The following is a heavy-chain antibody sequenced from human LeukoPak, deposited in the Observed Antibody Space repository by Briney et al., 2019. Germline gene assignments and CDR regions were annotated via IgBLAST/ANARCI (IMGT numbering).Heavy chain of an antibody. Sequence: HSGGSLRLSCAASRFTFSSYAMSWVRQAPGKGLEWVSSISGSGDTTYYADSVKGRFTISRDNSKNTLYLQMNSLRAEDTAVYYCANSRNPTVTTFAFDYWGQGTLVTVSS. V-gene: IGHV3-23*01. CDR2: ISGSGDTT. CDR3: ANSRNPTVTTFAFDY. J-gene: IGHJ4*02. CDR1: RFTFSSYA. D-gene: IGHD4-17*01.